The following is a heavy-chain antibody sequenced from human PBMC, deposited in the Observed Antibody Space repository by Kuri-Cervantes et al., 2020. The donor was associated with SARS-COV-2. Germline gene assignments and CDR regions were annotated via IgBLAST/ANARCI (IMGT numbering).Heavy chain of an antibody. D-gene: IGHD3-3*01. CDR3: ARETAFGVVIGFDY. CDR2: IYYSGST. CDR1: GGSVSSGSYY. V-gene: IGHV4-61*01. Sequence: SETLSLTCTVSGGSVSSGSYYWSWIRQPPGKGLEWIGYIYYSGSTNYNPSLKSRVTISVDTSKNQFSLKLSSVTAADTAVYYCARETAFGVVIGFDYWGQGTLVTVSS. J-gene: IGHJ4*02.